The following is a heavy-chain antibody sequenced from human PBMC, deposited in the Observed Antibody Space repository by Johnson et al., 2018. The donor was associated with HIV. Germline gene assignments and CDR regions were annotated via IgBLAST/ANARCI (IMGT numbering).Heavy chain of an antibody. CDR1: GFTFSNAW. J-gene: IGHJ3*02. V-gene: IGHV3-15*01. CDR3: SKEVI. Sequence: VQLVESGGNVVRPGVSLRLSCAASGFTFSNAWMHWVRQAPGKGLEWVGRIKRKTDGETIDYTTPVKGRFTISRDDSKNTLYLQMNSLRAGDTAVYFCSKEVIWGQGTMVTVSS. CDR2: IKRKTDGETI.